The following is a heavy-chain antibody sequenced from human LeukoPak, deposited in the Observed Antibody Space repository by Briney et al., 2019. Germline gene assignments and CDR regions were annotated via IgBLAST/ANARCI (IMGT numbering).Heavy chain of an antibody. V-gene: IGHV3-21*01. CDR3: ARDRDYYDSSASV. D-gene: IGHD3-22*01. Sequence: GGSLRLSCAASGFTFSSYSMNWVRQAPGKGLEWVSSISSSSYIYYADSVKGRFTISRDNAKNSLYLQMNSLRAEDTAVYYCARDRDYYDSSASVWGEGTTVTVSS. CDR1: GFTFSSYS. J-gene: IGHJ6*04. CDR2: ISSSSYI.